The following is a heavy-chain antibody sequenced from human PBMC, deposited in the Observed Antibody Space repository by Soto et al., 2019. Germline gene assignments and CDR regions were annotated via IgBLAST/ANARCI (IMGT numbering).Heavy chain of an antibody. V-gene: IGHV6-1*01. CDR2: TYYRSKWYN. CDR3: ARADPRRITMVRGVIIVYWFDP. J-gene: IGHJ5*02. D-gene: IGHD3-10*01. CDR1: GDSVSSNSAA. Sequence: SQTLSLTCAISGDSVSSNSAAWNWIRQSPSRGLQWLGRTYYRSKWYNDYAVSVKSRITINPDTSKNQFSLQLNSVTPEDTAVYYCARADPRRITMVRGVIIVYWFDPWGQGTLVTVSS.